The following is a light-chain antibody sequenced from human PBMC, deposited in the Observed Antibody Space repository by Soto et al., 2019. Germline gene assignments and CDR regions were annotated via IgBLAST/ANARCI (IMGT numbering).Light chain of an antibody. V-gene: IGKV1-5*01. Sequence: DIQMTQSPSILSASVGDRVTITCRASQGIRSWLAWYQQKPGKAPKLLIYDAYSLESGVPSRFSGRRSGTEFNLTIAGLQPEDFATYYCQQYATFSWTFGQGNKVDIK. CDR1: QGIRSW. CDR3: QQYATFSWT. CDR2: DAY. J-gene: IGKJ1*01.